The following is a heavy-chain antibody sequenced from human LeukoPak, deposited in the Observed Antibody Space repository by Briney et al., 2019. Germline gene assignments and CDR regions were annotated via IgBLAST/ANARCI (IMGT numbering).Heavy chain of an antibody. Sequence: SQTLSLTSTVSGGSISSYYWSWIRQPPGKGLEWIGYIYYSGSTNYNPSLKSRVTISVDTSKNQFSLKLSSVTAADTAVYYCARGYSSSWYELVDYWGQGTLVTVSS. CDR2: IYYSGST. CDR1: GGSISSYY. J-gene: IGHJ4*02. CDR3: ARGYSSSWYELVDY. D-gene: IGHD6-13*01. V-gene: IGHV4-59*01.